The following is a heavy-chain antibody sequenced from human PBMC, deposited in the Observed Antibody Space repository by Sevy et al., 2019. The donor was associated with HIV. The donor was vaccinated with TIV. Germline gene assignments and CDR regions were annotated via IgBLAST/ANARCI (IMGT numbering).Heavy chain of an antibody. V-gene: IGHV3-48*02. Sequence: GGSLRLSCAASGFTFSSYSMNWVRQAPGKGLEWDSYISSSSSTIYYADSVKGRFTSSRDNAQNSLYLQMNSLRDEDTAVYYCARDIGYPLNWFDPWGQGTLVTVSS. J-gene: IGHJ5*02. CDR2: ISSSSSTI. D-gene: IGHD5-18*01. CDR3: ARDIGYPLNWFDP. CDR1: GFTFSSYS.